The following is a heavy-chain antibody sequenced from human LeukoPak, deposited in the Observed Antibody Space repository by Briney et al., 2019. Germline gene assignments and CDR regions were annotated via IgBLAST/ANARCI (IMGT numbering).Heavy chain of an antibody. CDR2: IYTSGST. J-gene: IGHJ4*02. CDR1: GGSISSGSYY. D-gene: IGHD3-22*01. V-gene: IGHV4-61*02. CDR3: ARHPPYYYDSSGYFKD. Sequence: SETLSLTCTVSGGSISSGSYYWSWIRQPAGKGLEWIGRIYTSGSTNYNPSLKSRVTISVDTSKNQFSLKLSSVTAADTAVYYCARHPPYYYDSSGYFKDWGQGTLVTVSS.